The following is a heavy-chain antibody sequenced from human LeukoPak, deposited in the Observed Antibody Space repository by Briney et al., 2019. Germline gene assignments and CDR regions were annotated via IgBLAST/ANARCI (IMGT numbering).Heavy chain of an antibody. CDR1: GFTFSSYG. D-gene: IGHD6-13*01. CDR2: IWYDGSNK. V-gene: IGHV3-33*01. Sequence: GRSLRLSCAASGFTFSSYGMHWVRQAPGKGLEWVAVIWYDGSNKYYADSVKGRFTISRDNSKNTLYLQMNSLRAEDTAVYYCARQRGQQLDYYYYGTDVWGKGTTVTVSS. CDR3: ARQRGQQLDYYYYGTDV. J-gene: IGHJ6*04.